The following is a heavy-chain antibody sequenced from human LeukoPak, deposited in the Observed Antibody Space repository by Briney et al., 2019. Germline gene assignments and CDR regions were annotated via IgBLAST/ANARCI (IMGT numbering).Heavy chain of an antibody. CDR1: GYTFTGYY. Sequence: GASVKVSCKASGYTFTGYYMHWVRQAPGQGLEWMGWINPNSGGTNYAQKFQGRVTMTRDTSISTAYMELSRLRSDDTAVYYCARRYSSSWYDYYYYMDVWGKGTTVTVSS. CDR2: INPNSGGT. D-gene: IGHD6-13*01. J-gene: IGHJ6*03. V-gene: IGHV1-2*02. CDR3: ARRYSSSWYDYYYYMDV.